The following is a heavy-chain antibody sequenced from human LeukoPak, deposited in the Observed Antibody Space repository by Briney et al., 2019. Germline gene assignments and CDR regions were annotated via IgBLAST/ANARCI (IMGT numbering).Heavy chain of an antibody. D-gene: IGHD2-15*01. Sequence: PGGSLRLSCAASGFTFSSYSMNWVRQAPGKGLEWVSSISSSSSYIYYADSVKVRFTISRDNAKNSLYLQMNSLRAEDTAVYYCARRESVVVVAASFDYWGQGTLVTVSS. J-gene: IGHJ4*02. CDR2: ISSSSSYI. CDR3: ARRESVVVVAASFDY. V-gene: IGHV3-21*01. CDR1: GFTFSSYS.